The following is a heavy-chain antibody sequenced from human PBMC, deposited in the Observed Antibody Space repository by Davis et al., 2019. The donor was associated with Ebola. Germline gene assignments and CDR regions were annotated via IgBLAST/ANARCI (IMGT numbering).Heavy chain of an antibody. J-gene: IGHJ6*02. CDR1: GYTFTSYY. CDR3: ARGRVVVVVAAIYYYYGIDV. V-gene: IGHV1-46*01. CDR2: INPSGGST. Sequence: AASVKVSCKASGYTFTSYYMHWVRQAPGQGLEWMGIINPSGGSTSYAQKFQGRVTMTRNTSISTAYMELNSLRAEDTAVYYCARGRVVVVVAAIYYYYGIDVWGQGTTVTVSS. D-gene: IGHD2-15*01.